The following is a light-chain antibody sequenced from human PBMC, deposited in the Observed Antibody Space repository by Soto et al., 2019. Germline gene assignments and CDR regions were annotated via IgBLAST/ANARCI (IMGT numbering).Light chain of an antibody. CDR3: SSYTSTSTVV. V-gene: IGLV2-14*03. CDR1: SSDVGGYNY. J-gene: IGLJ2*01. Sequence: QSALTQPASVSGSLGQSITISCTGTSSDVGGYNYVSWYQQHPGKVPKLIIYDDSNRPSGVSNRFSGSKSGNTASLTISGLQAEDEADYYCSSYTSTSTVVFGGGTKVTVL. CDR2: DDS.